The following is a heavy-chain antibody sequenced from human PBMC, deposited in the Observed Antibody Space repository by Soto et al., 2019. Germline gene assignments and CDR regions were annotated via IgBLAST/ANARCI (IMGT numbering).Heavy chain of an antibody. D-gene: IGHD6-6*01. CDR1: GGSVSSGSYY. CDR3: ARVAPAYSSSFYYYYGMDV. V-gene: IGHV4-61*01. CDR2: IYYSGST. Sequence: QVQLQESGPGLVKPSETLSLTCTVSGGSVSSGSYYWSWIRQPPGKGLEWIGYIYYSGSTNSNPSLKSRVTISVVTSKNQFSLKLSSGTAADTAVYYCARVAPAYSSSFYYYYGMDVWGQGTTVTVSS. J-gene: IGHJ6*02.